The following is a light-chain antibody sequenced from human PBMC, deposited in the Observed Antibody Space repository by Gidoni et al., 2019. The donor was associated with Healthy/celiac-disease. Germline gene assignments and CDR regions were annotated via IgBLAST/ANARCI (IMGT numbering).Light chain of an antibody. J-gene: IGLJ1*01. Sequence: QSVFTQSPSVSAAAGQTFTIYCSGRSPNIGNNYVSWYEQLPGQAPKLLMYDNNKRPSGIPDRFSGSKAGTSSTLGITGLQTGDEADYYCGTWDSSLSAYVFGTGTKVTVL. CDR1: SPNIGNNY. CDR3: GTWDSSLSAYV. CDR2: DNN. V-gene: IGLV1-51*01.